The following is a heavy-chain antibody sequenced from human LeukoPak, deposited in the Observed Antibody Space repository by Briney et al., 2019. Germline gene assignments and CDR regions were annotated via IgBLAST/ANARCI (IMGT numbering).Heavy chain of an antibody. D-gene: IGHD3-10*01. V-gene: IGHV4-59*01. CDR1: GGSIRSYY. Sequence: SETLSLTCTVSGGSIRSYYWSWIRQPPGKGLEWIGYIYYSGSTNYNPSLKSRVTISVDTSKNQFSLKLSSMTAADTAVYYCAGGGWVRGVITRNGLDYWGQGTLVTVSS. CDR2: IYYSGST. J-gene: IGHJ4*02. CDR3: AGGGWVRGVITRNGLDY.